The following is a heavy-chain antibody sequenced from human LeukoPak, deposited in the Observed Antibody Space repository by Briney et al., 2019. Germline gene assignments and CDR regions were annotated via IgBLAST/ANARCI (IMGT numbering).Heavy chain of an antibody. D-gene: IGHD3-10*01. J-gene: IGHJ4*02. CDR2: IYSGGST. CDR1: GFTVSSNY. V-gene: IGHV3-66*01. CDR3: ARELRDYGSGSYYGS. Sequence: PGGSLRLSCAASGFTVSSNYMSWVRQAPGKGLEWVSVIYSGGSTYYADSVKGRFTISRDNSKNTLYLQMNSLRAEDTAVYYCARELRDYGSGSYYGSWGQGTLVTVS.